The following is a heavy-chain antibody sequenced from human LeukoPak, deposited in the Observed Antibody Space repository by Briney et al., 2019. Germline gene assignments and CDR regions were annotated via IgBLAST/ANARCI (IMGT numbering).Heavy chain of an antibody. CDR1: GFTFSSYS. J-gene: IGHJ4*02. D-gene: IGHD3-22*01. CDR3: ARDGELGVVITTFDY. Sequence: GGSLRLSCAASGFTFSSYSMNWVRQAPGRGLEWVSYISSSSSTIYYADSVKGRFTISRDNAKNSLYLQMNSLRDEDTAVYYCARDGELGVVITTFDYWGQGTLVTVSS. V-gene: IGHV3-48*02. CDR2: ISSSSSTI.